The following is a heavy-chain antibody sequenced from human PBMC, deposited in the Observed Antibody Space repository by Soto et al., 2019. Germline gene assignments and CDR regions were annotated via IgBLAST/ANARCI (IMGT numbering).Heavy chain of an antibody. CDR3: TRGASGYGNFDY. CDR2: INNHGNDV. D-gene: IGHD5-12*01. J-gene: IGHJ4*02. CDR1: GFSISGYW. V-gene: IGHV3-74*01. Sequence: EVQLVESGGGLVQPGGSLRLSCAVSGFSISGYWMHWVRQVPGKGLVWVSRINNHGNDVSYADSVKGRFIISRDNAQNTLYLQINIPTADDTAIYYCTRGASGYGNFDYWGQGVLLTVSS.